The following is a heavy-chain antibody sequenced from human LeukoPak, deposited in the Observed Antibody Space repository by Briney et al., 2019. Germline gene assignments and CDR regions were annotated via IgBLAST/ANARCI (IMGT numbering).Heavy chain of an antibody. CDR2: INHSGST. D-gene: IGHD3-10*01. Sequence: SETLSLTCAVYGGSFSGYYWSWIRQPPGKGLEWIGEINHSGSTNYNPSLKSRVTISVDTSKNQFSLKLSSVTAADTGVYYCARHGTKLYYCGSGSYFDFWGQGTLVSVSS. J-gene: IGHJ4*02. CDR3: ARHGTKLYYCGSGSYFDF. CDR1: GGSFSGYY. V-gene: IGHV4-34*01.